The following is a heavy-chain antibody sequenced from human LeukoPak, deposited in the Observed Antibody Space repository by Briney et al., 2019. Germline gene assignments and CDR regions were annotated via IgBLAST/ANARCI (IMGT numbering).Heavy chain of an antibody. J-gene: IGHJ4*02. Sequence: KPSETLSLTCTVSGGSISSYYWSWIRQPPGKGLEWVGYIYYSGSTNYNPSLKSRVTISVDTSKNQFSLKLSSVTAADTAVYYCARGSGRDEELLDYWGQGTLVTVSS. CDR2: IYYSGST. CDR1: GGSISSYY. V-gene: IGHV4-59*01. CDR3: ARGSGRDEELLDY. D-gene: IGHD3-10*01.